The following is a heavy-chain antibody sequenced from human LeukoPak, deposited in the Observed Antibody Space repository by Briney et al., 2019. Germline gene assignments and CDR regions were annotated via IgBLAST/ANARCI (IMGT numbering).Heavy chain of an antibody. V-gene: IGHV3-7*01. Sequence: GGTLRLSCAASGFTFSSYWMIWVRQAPGKGLEWVANINQDGSARYSVDSVKGRFTISRDNAKNSLYLQMNSLRAEDTAVYYCASKQGDYWGQGTLVTVSS. CDR2: INQDGSAR. CDR3: ASKQGDY. J-gene: IGHJ4*02. CDR1: GFTFSSYW.